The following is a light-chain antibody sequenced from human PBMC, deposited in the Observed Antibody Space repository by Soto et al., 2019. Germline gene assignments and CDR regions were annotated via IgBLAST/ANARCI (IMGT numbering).Light chain of an antibody. CDR1: SSDVGGYNY. V-gene: IGLV2-14*01. CDR3: SSYTSSSTLVV. CDR2: DVS. Sequence: QSALTQPASVSGSPGQSITISCTGTSSDVGGYNYVSWYQQHPGKAPKVMIYDVSNRSSGVSNRFSGSKSGNTASLTISGLQAEDEADYYCSSYTSSSTLVVFGGGTKLTVL. J-gene: IGLJ2*01.